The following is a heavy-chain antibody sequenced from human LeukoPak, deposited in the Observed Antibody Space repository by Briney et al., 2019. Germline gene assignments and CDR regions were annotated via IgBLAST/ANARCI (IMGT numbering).Heavy chain of an antibody. V-gene: IGHV4-59*08. D-gene: IGHD2-15*01. CDR3: ARYCSGGSCYSGQFDY. CDR1: GGSISGYY. CDR2: IYYSGST. J-gene: IGHJ4*02. Sequence: SETLSLTCTVSGGSISGYYWSWIRQPPGKGLEWIGYIYYSGSTSYHPSLKSRVNISLDTSKKQFSLKLTSVTATDTALYYCARYCSGGSCYSGQFDYWGQGTLVTVSS.